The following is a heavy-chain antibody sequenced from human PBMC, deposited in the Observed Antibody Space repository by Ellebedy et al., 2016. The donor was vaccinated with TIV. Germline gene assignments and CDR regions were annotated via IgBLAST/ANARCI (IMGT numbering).Heavy chain of an antibody. V-gene: IGHV5-51*01. D-gene: IGHD2-8*01. J-gene: IGHJ5*02. CDR1: GYSFTSYW. CDR2: IYPGDSDT. CDR3: ARRGGRRSNYNWFDP. Sequence: GESLKISXKGSGYSFTSYWIGWVRQMPGKGLEWMGIIYPGDSDTRYSPSFQGQVTISADKSISTAYLQWSSLKASDTAMYYCARRGGRRSNYNWFDPWGQGTLVTVSS.